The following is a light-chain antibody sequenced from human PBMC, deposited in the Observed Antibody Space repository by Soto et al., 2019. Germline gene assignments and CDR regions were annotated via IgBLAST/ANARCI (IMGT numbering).Light chain of an antibody. CDR3: QQYGGSLT. V-gene: IGKV3-20*01. CDR2: GAS. Sequence: EIVLTQSPATLSLSPGERATLSCRASQSVSSYLAWYQQKPGQAPGLLIYGASSRATDILDRFSGSGSGTDFALTISRLEPEDFAVYYCQQYGGSLTFGGGTKVDIK. J-gene: IGKJ4*01. CDR1: QSVSSY.